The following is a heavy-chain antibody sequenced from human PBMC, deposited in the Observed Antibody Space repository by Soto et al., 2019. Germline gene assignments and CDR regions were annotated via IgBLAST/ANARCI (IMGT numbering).Heavy chain of an antibody. J-gene: IGHJ3*02. CDR2: IYPGDSDT. Sequence: EVQLVQSGAEVKKPGESLKISCKGSGYSFSTYWIGWVRQMPGKGLEWMGIIYPGDSDTRYSPSFQGQVTISADKSISTAYLQWSSLKASDTAMYYCARLGTEVGEVTPAAFDIWGQGTMVTVSS. CDR1: GYSFSTYW. D-gene: IGHD4-4*01. V-gene: IGHV5-51*03. CDR3: ARLGTEVGEVTPAAFDI.